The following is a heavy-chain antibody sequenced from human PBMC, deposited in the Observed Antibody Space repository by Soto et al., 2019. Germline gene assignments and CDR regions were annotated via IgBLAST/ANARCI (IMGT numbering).Heavy chain of an antibody. CDR3: ARVDILTGYYYFDF. V-gene: IGHV1-18*01. CDR2: ITAHTGVT. Sequence: QVQLVQSGAEVRKPGASVKVSCATSGYTFSKYGITWIRQAPGQGLERMGWITAHTGVTAYAQRFQGRVTITADTSTSTSYIELRSLRSDDTAVYYCARVDILTGYYYFDFWGQGTLVTVSS. CDR1: GYTFSKYG. J-gene: IGHJ4*02. D-gene: IGHD3-9*01.